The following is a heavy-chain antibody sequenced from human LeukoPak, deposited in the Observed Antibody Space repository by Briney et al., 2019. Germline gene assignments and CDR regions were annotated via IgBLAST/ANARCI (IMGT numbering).Heavy chain of an antibody. Sequence: GASVKVSCKASGYTISSYGISWVRQAPGQGLEWMGWISAYNGNTDYAQKLQGRVTMTTDTSTSTAHMELRSLISDDTALYYCARDFCYGGSCYHSLAYWGQGALITVSS. V-gene: IGHV1-18*01. D-gene: IGHD2-15*01. CDR2: ISAYNGNT. CDR1: GYTISSYG. J-gene: IGHJ4*02. CDR3: ARDFCYGGSCYHSLAY.